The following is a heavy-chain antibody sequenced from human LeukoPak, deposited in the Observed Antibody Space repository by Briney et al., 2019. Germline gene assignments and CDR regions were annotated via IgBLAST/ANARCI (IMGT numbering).Heavy chain of an antibody. V-gene: IGHV4-34*01. Sequence: PSETLSLTCAVYGGSFSGYCWSWIRQPPGKGLEWIGEINHSGSTNYNPSLKSRVTISVDTSKNQFSLKLRSVTAADTAVYYCARGTYELAVYGDHDRDGMDVWGQGTTVTVSS. D-gene: IGHD4-17*01. CDR1: GGSFSGYC. CDR2: INHSGST. CDR3: ARGTYELAVYGDHDRDGMDV. J-gene: IGHJ6*02.